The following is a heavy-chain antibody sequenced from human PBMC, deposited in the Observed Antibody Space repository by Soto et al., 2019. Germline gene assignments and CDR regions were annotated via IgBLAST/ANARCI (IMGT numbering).Heavy chain of an antibody. CDR2: IIPILGIA. V-gene: IGHV1-69*09. J-gene: IGHJ5*02. CDR3: ARGFGYYDSSGYYYPVWFDP. Sequence: QVQLVESGAEVKKPGSSVKVSCKASGGTFSSYTISWVRQAPGQGLEWMGRIIPILGIANYAQKFQGRVTITADKSTSTAYMKLSSLRSEDTAVYYCARGFGYYDSSGYYYPVWFDPWGQGTLVTVSS. CDR1: GGTFSSYT. D-gene: IGHD3-22*01.